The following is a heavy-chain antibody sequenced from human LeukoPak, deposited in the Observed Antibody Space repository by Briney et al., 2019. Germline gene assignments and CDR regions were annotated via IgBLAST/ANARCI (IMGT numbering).Heavy chain of an antibody. CDR1: GFTFSNYN. Sequence: GGSLRLSCAASGFTFSNYNMNWVRQAPGKGLEGVSCITTSSSNIYYADSVKGRFTISRDNAKNSLYLQMNSLRAEDTGVYYCARQEYSTFDYWGQGALVTVSS. V-gene: IGHV3-21*01. J-gene: IGHJ4*02. CDR3: ARQEYSTFDY. CDR2: ITTSSSNI. D-gene: IGHD2/OR15-2a*01.